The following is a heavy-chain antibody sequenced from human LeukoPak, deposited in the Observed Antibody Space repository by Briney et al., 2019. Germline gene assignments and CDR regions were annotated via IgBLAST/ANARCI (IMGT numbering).Heavy chain of an antibody. CDR3: AKGSIYYDSSGYYPRGDAFDI. CDR2: ISGSGGST. D-gene: IGHD3-22*01. V-gene: IGHV3-23*01. J-gene: IGHJ3*02. CDR1: GFTFSSYA. Sequence: GSLRLSCAASGFTFSSYAMSWVRQAPGKGLEWVSAISGSGGSTYYADSVKGRFTISRDNSKNTLYLQMNSLRAEDTAVYYCAKGSIYYDSSGYYPRGDAFDIWGQGTMVTVSS.